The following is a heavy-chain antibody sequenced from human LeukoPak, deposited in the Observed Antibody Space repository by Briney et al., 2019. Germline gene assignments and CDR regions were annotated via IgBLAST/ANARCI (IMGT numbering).Heavy chain of an antibody. CDR1: GITFSSYA. Sequence: PGGSLRLSCAASGITFSSYAMSWVRQAPGKGLEWVSDISNSGDSTYYADSVKGRFTISRDNSKNTLYLQMNNLRAEDTAVFYCAKRASLVSATPWFDPWGQGTLVTVSS. CDR2: ISNSGDST. J-gene: IGHJ5*02. D-gene: IGHD2-15*01. V-gene: IGHV3-23*01. CDR3: AKRASLVSATPWFDP.